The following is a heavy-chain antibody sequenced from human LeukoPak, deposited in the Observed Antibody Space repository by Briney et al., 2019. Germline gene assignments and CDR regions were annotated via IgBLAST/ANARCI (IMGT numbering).Heavy chain of an antibody. V-gene: IGHV5-51*01. J-gene: IGHJ5*02. Sequence: GESLKISCKGSGYSFTSYWIGWVRQMPGKGLEWMGIIYPGDSDTRYSPSFQGQVTISADKSISTAYLQWSSLKASDTAMYYCARAPTNSDILTGHNWFAPWGQGTLVTVSS. CDR1: GYSFTSYW. D-gene: IGHD3-9*01. CDR2: IYPGDSDT. CDR3: ARAPTNSDILTGHNWFAP.